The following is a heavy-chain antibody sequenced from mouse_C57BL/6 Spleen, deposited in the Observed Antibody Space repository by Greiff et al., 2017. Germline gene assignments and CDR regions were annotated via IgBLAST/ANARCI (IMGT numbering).Heavy chain of an antibody. Sequence: QVQLQQSGAELVKPGASVKLSCKASGYTFTEYTIHWVKQRSGQGLEWIGWFYPGSGSIKYNEKFKDKATLTADKTSSTVYMGLSRLTSQDSAVYFCAKHPYYSGIVYFYYWGQGTTLTVSS. CDR1: GYTFTEYT. J-gene: IGHJ2*01. V-gene: IGHV1-62-2*01. CDR3: AKHPYYSGIVYFYY. D-gene: IGHD1-1*01. CDR2: FYPGSGSI.